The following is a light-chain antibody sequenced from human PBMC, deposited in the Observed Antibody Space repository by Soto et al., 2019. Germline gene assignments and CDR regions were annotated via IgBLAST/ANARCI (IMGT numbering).Light chain of an antibody. CDR3: NSYTSSSTLYV. Sequence: QSALTQPASVSGSPGQSITISCTGTSSDVGGYSYVSWYQHHPGKAPKLMIYEVSNRPSGVSNRFSGSKSGNTASLTISGLQAEDEPDYYCNSYTSSSTLYVFGTGTKVTV. V-gene: IGLV2-14*01. CDR1: SSDVGGYSY. J-gene: IGLJ1*01. CDR2: EVS.